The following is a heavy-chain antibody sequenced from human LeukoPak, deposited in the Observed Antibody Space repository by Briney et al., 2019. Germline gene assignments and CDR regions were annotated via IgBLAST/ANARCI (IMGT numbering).Heavy chain of an antibody. CDR3: ARGHGATMVLDYFDY. CDR2: IYPGDSDT. D-gene: IGHD3-10*01. J-gene: IGHJ4*02. CDR1: GYSFTSYW. Sequence: PGESLKTSCKGSGYSFTSYWIGWVRQMPGKGLEWMGIIYPGDSDTRYSPSFQGQVTISADKSISTAYLQWSSLKASDTAMYYCARGHGATMVLDYFDYWGQGTLVTVSS. V-gene: IGHV5-51*01.